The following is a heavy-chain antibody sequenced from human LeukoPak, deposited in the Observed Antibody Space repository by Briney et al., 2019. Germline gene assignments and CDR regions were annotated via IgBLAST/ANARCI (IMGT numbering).Heavy chain of an antibody. V-gene: IGHV3-69-1*01. D-gene: IGHD1-26*01. CDR2: IGSDNKP. J-gene: IGHJ3*02. CDR1: GFTFSAYA. CDR3: ARSRELLGALDI. Sequence: TGGSLRLSCEASGFTFSAYAMTWVRQAPGKGLEWVSSIGSDNKPHYSESVKGRFTISRDNAKNSLYLQMNSLRAEDTAVYYCARSRELLGALDIWGQGTMVTVSS.